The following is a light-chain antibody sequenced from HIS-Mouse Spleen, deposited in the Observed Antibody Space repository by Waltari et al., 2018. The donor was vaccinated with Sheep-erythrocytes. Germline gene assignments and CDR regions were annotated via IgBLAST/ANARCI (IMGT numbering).Light chain of an antibody. CDR3: QQFNNYPRT. CDR1: QGISSA. J-gene: IGKJ1*01. CDR2: DAS. V-gene: IGKV1D-13*01. Sequence: AIQLTQSPSSLSASVGDRVTITCRASQGISSALAWYQQKPGNAPKLLIYDASSLESGVPSRFSSSGSGTDFTLTISSLQPEDFATYYCQQFNNYPRTFGQGTKVEIK.